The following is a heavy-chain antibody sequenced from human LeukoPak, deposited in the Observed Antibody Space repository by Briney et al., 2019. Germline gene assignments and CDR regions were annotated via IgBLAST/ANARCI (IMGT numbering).Heavy chain of an antibody. CDR2: IYNSGTT. D-gene: IGHD1-26*01. CDR3: ARDRLGATGHWRIDV. J-gene: IGHJ2*01. Sequence: SETLSLTCTVSGGSFSSYYWTWIRQPAGKGLEWIWRIYNSGTTNYSPSLESRVTMSLDTSKNRFSLILSSVTAADTAVYYCARDRLGATGHWRIDVWGRGTLVTVSS. V-gene: IGHV4-4*07. CDR1: GGSFSSYY.